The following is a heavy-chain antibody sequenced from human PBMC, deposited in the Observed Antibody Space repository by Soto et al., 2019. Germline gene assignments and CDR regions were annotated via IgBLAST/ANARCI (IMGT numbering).Heavy chain of an antibody. CDR3: ATYYDFLIGYYTGCFDS. CDR1: GYTLTELS. V-gene: IGHV1-24*01. J-gene: IGHJ5*01. Sequence: ASVKGSCKVCGYTLTELSMHWVRQAPGKGLEWMGGFDPEDGETIYAQKFQGRVTMTEDTSTDTAYMELSSLRSEDTAVYYCATYYDFLIGYYTGCFDSWGQAPLVTLSS. CDR2: FDPEDGET. D-gene: IGHD3-3*01.